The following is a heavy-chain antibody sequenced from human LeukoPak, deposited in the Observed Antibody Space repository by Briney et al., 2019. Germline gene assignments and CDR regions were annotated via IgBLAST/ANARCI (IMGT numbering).Heavy chain of an antibody. CDR2: IYYSGST. D-gene: IGHD1-26*01. J-gene: IGHJ4*02. CDR1: GGSISSSSYY. CDR3: ARHAPTLSGSYKEFDY. V-gene: IGHV4-39*01. Sequence: SETLSLTCTVSGGSISSSSYYWGWIRQPPGKGLEWIGSIYYSGSTYYNPSLKSRVTISVDTSKNQFSLKLSSVTAADTAVYYCARHAPTLSGSYKEFDYWGQGTLVTLSS.